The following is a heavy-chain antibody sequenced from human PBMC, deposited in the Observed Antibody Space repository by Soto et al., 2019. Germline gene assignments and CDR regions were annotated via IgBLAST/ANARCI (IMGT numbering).Heavy chain of an antibody. V-gene: IGHV3-23*01. D-gene: IGHD6-19*01. CDR1: GFTFGSHA. Sequence: PGRSLRLSCAASGFTFGSHAMSWVRQAPGKGLEWVSAISGSGGSTNYADSVKGRFTISRDNSKNTVYLQMSSLRVDDTAVYYCAKDGGGGWDGTDAFDYWGKGFLVTGS. J-gene: IGHJ4*02. CDR3: AKDGGGGWDGTDAFDY. CDR2: ISGSGGST.